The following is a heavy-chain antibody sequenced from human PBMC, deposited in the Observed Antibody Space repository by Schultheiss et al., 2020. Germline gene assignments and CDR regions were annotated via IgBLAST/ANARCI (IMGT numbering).Heavy chain of an antibody. CDR1: GFTFSIYA. V-gene: IGHV3-30*03. CDR3: AAEVHSSGPPDY. D-gene: IGHD6-19*01. Sequence: GESLKISCAASGFTFSIYAMSWVRQAPGKGLEWVAVISYDGSNKYYADSVKGRFTISRDNSKNTLYLQMNSLRAEDTAVYYCAAEVHSSGPPDYWGQGTLVTVSS. J-gene: IGHJ4*02. CDR2: ISYDGSNK.